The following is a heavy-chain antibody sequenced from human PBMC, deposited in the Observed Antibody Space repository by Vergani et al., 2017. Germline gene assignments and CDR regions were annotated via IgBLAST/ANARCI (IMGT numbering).Heavy chain of an antibody. CDR3: AKDNPAVGAFDI. CDR2: ISYDGSNK. J-gene: IGHJ3*02. Sequence: QVQLVESGGGVVQPGRSLRLSCAASGFTFSSYGMHWVRQAPGKGLEWVAVISYDGSNKYYADSVKGRFTISRDNSKNTLYLQMNSLRAEDTAVYYCAKDNPAVGAFDIWGQGTMVTVSS. D-gene: IGHD2-2*01. V-gene: IGHV3-30*18. CDR1: GFTFSSYG.